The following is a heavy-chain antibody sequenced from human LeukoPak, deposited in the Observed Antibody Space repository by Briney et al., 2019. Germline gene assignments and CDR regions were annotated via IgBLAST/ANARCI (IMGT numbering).Heavy chain of an antibody. Sequence: SETLSLTCTVSGGSITSNHYYWGWIRQPPRKGLDWIGIISYGGSTHYNPSLKSRVTMSVDTSKNQFSLKLRSVTATETAVYHCATSPGADYGGDHWFDPWGQGTLVTVSS. CDR3: ATSPGADYGGDHWFDP. J-gene: IGHJ5*02. CDR2: ISYGGST. CDR1: GGSITSNHYY. D-gene: IGHD4-23*01. V-gene: IGHV4-39*01.